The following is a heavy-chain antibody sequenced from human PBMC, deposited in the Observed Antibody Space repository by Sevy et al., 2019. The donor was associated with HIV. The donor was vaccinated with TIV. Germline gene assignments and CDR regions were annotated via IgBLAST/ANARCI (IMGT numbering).Heavy chain of an antibody. CDR3: ARGGYYYDNAAYYAFDS. Sequence: GGSLRLSCTTSGFTFSAYAMHWVRQAPGKGLECVAIIWSDGAYQYHGDSVKGRFTISRDNSKNTLYLQMNSLRVEDTAVYYCARGGYYYDNAAYYAFDSWGQGILVTVSS. D-gene: IGHD3-22*01. J-gene: IGHJ4*02. CDR1: GFTFSAYA. CDR2: IWSDGAYQ. V-gene: IGHV3-33*01.